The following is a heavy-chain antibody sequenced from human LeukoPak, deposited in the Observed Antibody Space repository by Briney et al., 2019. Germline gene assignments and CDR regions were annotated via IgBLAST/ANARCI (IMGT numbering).Heavy chain of an antibody. CDR1: GGSISSGNYY. CDR2: IYASGIT. V-gene: IGHV4-61*02. Sequence: TLSLTCTVSGGSISSGNYYWSWIRLPAGKGLEWIGRIYASGITKYNPSLKSRVTISVDTSKNQFSLNLSSVTAADTAVYYCARTGNGRTNYSYYMDVWGKGTTVTISS. D-gene: IGHD1-14*01. CDR3: ARTGNGRTNYSYYMDV. J-gene: IGHJ6*03.